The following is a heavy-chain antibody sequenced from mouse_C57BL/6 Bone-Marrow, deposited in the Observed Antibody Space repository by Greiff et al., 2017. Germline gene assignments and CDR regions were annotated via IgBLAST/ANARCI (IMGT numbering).Heavy chain of an antibody. CDR3: ARTHYYGSFYFDY. CDR1: GFSLSTFGMG. V-gene: IGHV8-8*01. J-gene: IGHJ2*01. Sequence: QVQLKESGPGILQPSQTLSLTCSFSGFSLSTFGMGVGWIRQPSGKGLEWLAHIWWDGDKYYNPALKSRLTISKDTSKNQVFLKIANVDTADTATYYCARTHYYGSFYFDYWGQGTTLTVSS. CDR2: IWWDGDK. D-gene: IGHD1-1*01.